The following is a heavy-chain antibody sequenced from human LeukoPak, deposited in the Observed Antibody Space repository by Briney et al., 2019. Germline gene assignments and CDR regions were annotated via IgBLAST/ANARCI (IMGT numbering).Heavy chain of an antibody. CDR2: ISGSGGST. D-gene: IGHD2-2*01. J-gene: IGHJ5*02. V-gene: IGHV3-23*01. Sequence: GGSLRLSCAASGFTFSSYAMSWVRQAPGKGLGWVSAISGSGGSTYYTDSVKGRFTISRDNSKNTLYLQMNSLRAEDTAVYYCAKGLVVPAASWFDPWGQGTLVTVSS. CDR1: GFTFSSYA. CDR3: AKGLVVPAASWFDP.